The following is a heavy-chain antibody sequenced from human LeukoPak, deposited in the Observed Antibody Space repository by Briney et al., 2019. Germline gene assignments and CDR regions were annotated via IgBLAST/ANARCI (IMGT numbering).Heavy chain of an antibody. V-gene: IGHV4-59*08. CDR1: GGSISNYY. CDR3: ARQRSDGTYPLDY. Sequence: PSETLSLTCTVSGGSISNYYWRWLRLPPGKGLEWIGHIYSSGSTTYSPSLKSRVTMSVDTSKNQFSLKLTSVTAADTAVYYCARQRSDGTYPLDYWGQGALVTVSS. D-gene: IGHD1-26*01. J-gene: IGHJ4*02. CDR2: IYSSGST.